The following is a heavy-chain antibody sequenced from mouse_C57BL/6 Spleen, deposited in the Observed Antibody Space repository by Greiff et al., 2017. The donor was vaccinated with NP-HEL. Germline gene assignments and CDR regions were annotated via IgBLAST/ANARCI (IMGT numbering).Heavy chain of an antibody. CDR1: GYTFTSYW. J-gene: IGHJ4*01. Sequence: QVQLQQSGAELVRPGSSVKLSCKASGYTFTSYWMDWVKQRPGQGLEWIGNIYPSDSETHYNQKFKDKATLTVDKSSSTAYMQLSSLTSEDSAVYYCATSFYGNYAMDYWGQGTSVTVSS. CDR3: ATSFYGNYAMDY. V-gene: IGHV1-61*01. CDR2: IYPSDSET. D-gene: IGHD2-1*01.